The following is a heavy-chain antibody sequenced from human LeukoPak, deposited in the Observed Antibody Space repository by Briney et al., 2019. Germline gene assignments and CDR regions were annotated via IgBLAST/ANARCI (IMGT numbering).Heavy chain of an antibody. CDR2: INPSGGST. Sequence: ASVKVSCKASGYTFTSYYMHWVRQAPGQGLEWMEIINPSGGSTSYAQKFRGRVTMTRDTSTSTVYMELSSLRSEDTAVYYCAREVAYCSSTSCYYYYGMDVWGQGTTVTVSS. V-gene: IGHV1-46*01. CDR1: GYTFTSYY. CDR3: AREVAYCSSTSCYYYYGMDV. J-gene: IGHJ6*02. D-gene: IGHD2-2*01.